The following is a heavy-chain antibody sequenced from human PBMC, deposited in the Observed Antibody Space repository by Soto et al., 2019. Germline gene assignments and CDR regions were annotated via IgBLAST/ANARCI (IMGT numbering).Heavy chain of an antibody. CDR1: GFTSSSYG. V-gene: IGHV3-30*18. CDR2: ISYDGSNK. Sequence: QVQLVESGGGVVQPGRSLRLSCAASGFTSSSYGMHWVRQAPGKGLECVAVISYDGSNKYYADSVKGRFTISRDNSKNTLYLQMNSLRAEDTAVYYCAKRWDIGDQLQLYFQHLGQGTLVTVSS. J-gene: IGHJ1*01. D-gene: IGHD2-2*01. CDR3: AKRWDIGDQLQLYFQH.